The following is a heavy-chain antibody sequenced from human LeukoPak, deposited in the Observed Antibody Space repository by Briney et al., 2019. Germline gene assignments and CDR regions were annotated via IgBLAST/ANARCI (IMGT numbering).Heavy chain of an antibody. CDR2: IYYSGST. D-gene: IGHD1-14*01. Sequence: SETLSLTCTVSGGSISSYYWSWIRQPPRKGLEWIGYIYYSGSTNYNPSLKSRVTISVDTSKNQFSLKLSSVTAADTAVYYCARVRLGSGEIDWYFDLWGGGTLVTVSS. J-gene: IGHJ2*01. CDR3: ARVRLGSGEIDWYFDL. CDR1: GGSISSYY. V-gene: IGHV4-59*01.